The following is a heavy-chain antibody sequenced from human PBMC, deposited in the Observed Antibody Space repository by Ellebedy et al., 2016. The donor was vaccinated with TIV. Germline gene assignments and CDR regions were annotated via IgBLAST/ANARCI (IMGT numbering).Heavy chain of an antibody. V-gene: IGHV5-51*01. J-gene: IGHJ5*02. D-gene: IGHD3/OR15-3a*01. CDR2: IYPGDSPI. Sequence: GESLKISCKASGNDSTSYLIAWVRLMPGRGLEWMGIIYPGDSPIAYSPSFRGHVTISADRSINTAYLQWSSLKASDTAIYYCAKRGLVGGWYAPWGQGTPVTVSS. CDR1: GNDSTSYL. CDR3: AKRGLVGGWYAP.